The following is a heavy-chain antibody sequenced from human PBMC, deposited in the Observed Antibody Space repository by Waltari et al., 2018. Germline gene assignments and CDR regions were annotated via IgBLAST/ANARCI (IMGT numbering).Heavy chain of an antibody. CDR3: ARDHSSSSLGYYYYGMDV. Sequence: QVQLVQSGAEVKKPGASVKVSCKASGYTFTSYAMHWVRQAPGQRLEWMGWINAGNGNTKYSQKFQGRVTITRDTSASTAYRELSSLRSEDTAVYYCARDHSSSSLGYYYYGMDVWGQGTTVTVSS. D-gene: IGHD6-6*01. CDR2: INAGNGNT. V-gene: IGHV1-3*01. J-gene: IGHJ6*02. CDR1: GYTFTSYA.